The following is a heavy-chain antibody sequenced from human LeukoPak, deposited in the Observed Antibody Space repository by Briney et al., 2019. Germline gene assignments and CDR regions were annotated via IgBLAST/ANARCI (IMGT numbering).Heavy chain of an antibody. CDR1: GYTFIDYY. CDR3: ARDRRGIVGAKRYDY. V-gene: IGHV1-2*02. D-gene: IGHD1-26*01. J-gene: IGHJ4*02. CDR2: INPNNGGT. Sequence: ASVKVSCKASGYTFIDYYMHWVRQAPGQGLEWVGWINPNNGGTSYAQKFQGRVSMTRDPSISTAYMELSRLTSDDTAMYYCARDRRGIVGAKRYDYWGQGTLVTVSS.